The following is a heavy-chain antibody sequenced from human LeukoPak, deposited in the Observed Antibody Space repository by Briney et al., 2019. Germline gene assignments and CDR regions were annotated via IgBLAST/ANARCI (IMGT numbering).Heavy chain of an antibody. CDR1: GFTFGSYS. CDR2: ISSSSSYI. D-gene: IGHD3-10*01. J-gene: IGHJ4*02. Sequence: GGSLRLSCAASGFTFGSYSMNWVRQAPGKGLEWVSSISSSSSYIYYADSVRGRFTISRDNAKNSLYLQMNGLRAEDTAVYYCARAPTMVRAKGGFDYWGQGTLVTVSS. V-gene: IGHV3-21*01. CDR3: ARAPTMVRAKGGFDY.